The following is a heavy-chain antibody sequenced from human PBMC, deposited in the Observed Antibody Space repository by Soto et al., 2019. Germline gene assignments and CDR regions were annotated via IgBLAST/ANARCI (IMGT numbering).Heavy chain of an antibody. CDR2: IYPGDSDT. V-gene: IGHV5-51*01. D-gene: IGHD6-19*01. CDR1: GYSSTSYW. CDR3: ARVAVAAFNYYYMDV. J-gene: IGHJ6*03. Sequence: GESLKISCKGSGYSSTSYWIGWVRQMPGKGLEWMGIIYPGDSDTRYSPSFQGQVTISADKSISTAYLQWSSLKASDTAMYYCARVAVAAFNYYYMDVWGKGTTVTVSS.